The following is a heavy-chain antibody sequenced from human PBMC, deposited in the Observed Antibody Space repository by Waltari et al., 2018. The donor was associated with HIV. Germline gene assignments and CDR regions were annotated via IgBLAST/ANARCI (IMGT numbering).Heavy chain of an antibody. CDR1: GGSISSSSSY. J-gene: IGHJ4*02. Sequence: QLQLEESGPGLVKPSETLSLTCTVSGGSISSSSSYWGWIRQPPGKGLEWIGTIYYSGSTYYNPSLKSRVTISVDTSKNQFSLKLRSVTAADTAVYFCERESLVAVAGTGGYFDYWGLGTLVTVSS. CDR2: IYYSGST. D-gene: IGHD6-19*01. CDR3: ERESLVAVAGTGGYFDY. V-gene: IGHV4-39*02.